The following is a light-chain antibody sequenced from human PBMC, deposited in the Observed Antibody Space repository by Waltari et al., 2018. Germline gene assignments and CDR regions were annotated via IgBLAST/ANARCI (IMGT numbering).Light chain of an antibody. CDR3: CSYTGSSTPRV. J-gene: IGLJ3*02. CDR2: EGS. Sequence: YHQHPGKAPKVMIYEGSKRPSGVSNHFSGSKSGNTASLTISELQAEDEADYYCCSYTGSSTPRVFGGGTKLTVL. V-gene: IGLV2-23*01.